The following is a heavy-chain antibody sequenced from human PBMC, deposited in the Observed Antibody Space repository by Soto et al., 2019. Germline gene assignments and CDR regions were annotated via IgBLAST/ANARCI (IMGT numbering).Heavy chain of an antibody. V-gene: IGHV3-23*01. CDR2: ISGRGGDT. D-gene: IGHD3-10*01. CDR3: AKDQMARGVSPYYFDY. CDR1: GFTFSSYV. Sequence: GGSLRLSCAASGFTFSSYVMSWVRQAPGKGLEWVSAISGRGGDTFYADSVKGRFTISRDNPKNTLYLQMTSLRAEDTAIYYCAKDQMARGVSPYYFDYWGQGTLVTVSS. J-gene: IGHJ4*02.